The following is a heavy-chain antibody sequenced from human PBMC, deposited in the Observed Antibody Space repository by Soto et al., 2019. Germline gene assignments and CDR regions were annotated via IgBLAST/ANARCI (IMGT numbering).Heavy chain of an antibody. CDR1: GGSFSGYY. Sequence: QVQLQQWGAGLLKPSETLSLTCAVYGGSFSGYYWSWIRQPPGKGLEWIGEINHSGSTNYNPSLKSRVTISVDTSKNQFSLKLSSVTAADTAVYYCARIVVVPAAITFRPYYYYGMDVWGQGTTVTVSS. CDR3: ARIVVVPAAITFRPYYYYGMDV. J-gene: IGHJ6*02. V-gene: IGHV4-34*01. CDR2: INHSGST. D-gene: IGHD2-2*01.